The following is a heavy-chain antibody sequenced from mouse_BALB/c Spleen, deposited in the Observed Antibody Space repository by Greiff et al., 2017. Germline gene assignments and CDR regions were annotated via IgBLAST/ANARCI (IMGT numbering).Heavy chain of an antibody. D-gene: IGHD2-3*01. CDR1: GYAFTNYL. CDR3: ARSGGLLPFDY. CDR2: INPGSGGT. J-gene: IGHJ2*01. V-gene: IGHV1-54*01. Sequence: QVQLKESGAELVRPGTSVKVSCKASGYAFTNYLIEWVKQRPGQGLEWIGVINPGSGGTNYNEKFKGKATLTADKSSSTAYMQLSSLTSDDSAVYFCARSGGLLPFDYWGQGTTLTVSS.